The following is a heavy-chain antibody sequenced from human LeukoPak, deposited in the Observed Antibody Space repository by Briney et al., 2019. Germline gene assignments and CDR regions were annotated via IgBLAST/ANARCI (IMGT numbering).Heavy chain of an antibody. CDR1: GFTFSSYS. Sequence: PGGSLRLSCAASGFTFSSYSMNWVRQAPGKGLEWVSSISSSSSYIYYADSVKGRFTISRDNAKNSLYLQMNSLRAEDAAVYYCARDVVADAFDIWGQGTMVTVSS. V-gene: IGHV3-21*01. CDR3: ARDVVADAFDI. D-gene: IGHD2-21*01. J-gene: IGHJ3*02. CDR2: ISSSSSYI.